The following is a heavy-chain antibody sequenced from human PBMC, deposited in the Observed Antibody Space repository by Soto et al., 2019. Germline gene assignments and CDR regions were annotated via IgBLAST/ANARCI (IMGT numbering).Heavy chain of an antibody. Sequence: EVQLLESGGGLVQPGGSLRLSCAASGFTSSNSAMSWVRQVPGKGLEWVSDISDSGGYTYYAASVEGRFTISRDNSKNTLFLHMNSLRAEDTAVYYCASSRFCTSSSCQRGGFDPWGQGTLVTVSS. CDR3: ASSRFCTSSSCQRGGFDP. D-gene: IGHD2-2*01. CDR1: GFTSSNSA. V-gene: IGHV3-23*01. CDR2: ISDSGGYT. J-gene: IGHJ5*02.